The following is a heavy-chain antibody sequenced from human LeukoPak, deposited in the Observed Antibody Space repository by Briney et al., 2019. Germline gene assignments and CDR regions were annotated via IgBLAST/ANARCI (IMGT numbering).Heavy chain of an antibody. CDR2: IYSDRSS. V-gene: IGHV3-53*01. CDR1: GFTVSGSY. Sequence: GGSLRLSCSASGFTVSGSYMSWVRQAPGKGLEWVAIIYSDRSSYYAVPVRGRFTISRDDSKNTLLLQMDSLRVEDTAIYYCAKCQFSYGSDAFDIWGQGTMVTVSS. CDR3: AKCQFSYGSDAFDI. J-gene: IGHJ3*02. D-gene: IGHD5-18*01.